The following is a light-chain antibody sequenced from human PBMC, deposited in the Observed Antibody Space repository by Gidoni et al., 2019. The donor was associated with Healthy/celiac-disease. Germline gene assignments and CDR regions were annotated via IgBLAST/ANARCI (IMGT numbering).Light chain of an antibody. J-gene: IGKJ5*01. Sequence: DIQMTQSPSSLSASVGDRVTITCQASQVISNYLNWYQQKPGKAPKLLIYDASNLETGVPSRFSGSGSGTDFTFTISSLQPEDIATYYCQQYDNLPRVTFGQGTRLEIK. CDR2: DAS. CDR1: QVISNY. CDR3: QQYDNLPRVT. V-gene: IGKV1-33*01.